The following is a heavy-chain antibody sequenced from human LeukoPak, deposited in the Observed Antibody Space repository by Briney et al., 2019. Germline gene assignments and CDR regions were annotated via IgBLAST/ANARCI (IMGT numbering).Heavy chain of an antibody. J-gene: IGHJ4*02. Sequence: GGSLRLSCAASGFTFSSYWVHWVRQAPGKGLVWVSPINSDGSSTSYADSVKGRFTISRDNAKNTLYLQLNSLRDDDTAVYYCARGGLEPVDYWGQGTLVTVSS. CDR3: ARGGLEPVDY. D-gene: IGHD1-1*01. CDR1: GFTFSSYW. V-gene: IGHV3-74*01. CDR2: INSDGSST.